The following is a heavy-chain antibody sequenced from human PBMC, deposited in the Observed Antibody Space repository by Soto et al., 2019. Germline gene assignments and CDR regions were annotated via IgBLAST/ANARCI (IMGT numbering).Heavy chain of an antibody. J-gene: IGHJ6*02. CDR3: ARDLGLVVPAAVDYCYGMDV. D-gene: IGHD2-2*01. CDR1: GYTFTSYG. Sequence: ASVKVSCKASGYTFTSYGISWVRQAPGQGLEWMGWISAYNGNTNYAQKLQGRVTMTTDTSTSTAYMELRSLRSDDTAVYYCARDLGLVVPAAVDYCYGMDVWGQGTTVTVSS. CDR2: ISAYNGNT. V-gene: IGHV1-18*01.